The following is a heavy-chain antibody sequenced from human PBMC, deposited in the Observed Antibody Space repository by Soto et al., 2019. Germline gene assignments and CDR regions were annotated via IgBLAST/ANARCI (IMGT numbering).Heavy chain of an antibody. CDR2: IDWDDDK. Sequence: SGPTLVNPTQTLTLTCTFSGFSLSTSGMCVSWIRQPPGKALEWLALIDWDDDKYYSTSLKTRLTISKDTSKNQVVLTMTNMDPVDTATYYCARTEALITMVRGVITNYYGMDVWGQGTTVTVSS. J-gene: IGHJ6*02. V-gene: IGHV2-70*01. D-gene: IGHD3-10*01. CDR1: GFSLSTSGMC. CDR3: ARTEALITMVRGVITNYYGMDV.